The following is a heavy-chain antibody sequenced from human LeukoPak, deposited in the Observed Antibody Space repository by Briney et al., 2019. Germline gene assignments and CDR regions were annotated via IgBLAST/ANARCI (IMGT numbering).Heavy chain of an antibody. CDR2: INHSGST. Sequence: SETLSLTCTVSGGSFSGYYWSWIRQPPGKGLEWIGEINHSGSTNYNPSLKSRVTISVDTSKNQFSLKLSSVTAADTAVYYCARGLVTMVRGVTAMGWFDPWGQGTLVTVSS. D-gene: IGHD3-10*01. J-gene: IGHJ5*02. CDR1: GGSFSGYY. CDR3: ARGLVTMVRGVTAMGWFDP. V-gene: IGHV4-34*01.